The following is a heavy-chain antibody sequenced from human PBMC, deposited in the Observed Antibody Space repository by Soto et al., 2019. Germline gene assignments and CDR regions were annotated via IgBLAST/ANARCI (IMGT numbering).Heavy chain of an antibody. Sequence: PGGSLRLSCAASGFTFSDHYMDWVRQAPGKGLEWVCRTRNKGNRYITEYAASVKGRFTISRDDSKNSLYLQMNSLDTDDTAMYYCAPLSGPSHTYFDFWGQGTLVTVSS. V-gene: IGHV3-72*01. D-gene: IGHD7-27*01. J-gene: IGHJ4*01. CDR1: GFTFSDHY. CDR3: APLSGPSHTYFDF. CDR2: TRNKGNRYIT.